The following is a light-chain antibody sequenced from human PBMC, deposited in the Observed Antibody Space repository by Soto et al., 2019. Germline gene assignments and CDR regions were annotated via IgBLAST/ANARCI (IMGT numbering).Light chain of an antibody. Sequence: VMTQSPDTLSVSPGGRATLSCRASQSVSSNLAWYQQKLGQAPRLLIYGASSRATGIPDRFSGSGPGTEFTLTISRLEPEDFAVYYCQQYGSSSWTFGQGTKVDI. CDR3: QQYGSSSWT. CDR1: QSVSSN. CDR2: GAS. J-gene: IGKJ1*01. V-gene: IGKV3-20*01.